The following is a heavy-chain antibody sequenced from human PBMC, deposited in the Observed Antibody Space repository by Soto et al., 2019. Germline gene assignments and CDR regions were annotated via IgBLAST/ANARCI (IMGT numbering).Heavy chain of an antibody. CDR1: GFTFSSYS. CDR3: ARDVLDIVVVPAAQRGRMDV. V-gene: IGHV3-48*02. J-gene: IGHJ6*02. D-gene: IGHD2-2*03. Sequence: GGSLRLSCAASGFTFSSYSMNWVRQAPGKGLEWVSYISSSSSTIYYADSVKGRFTISRDNAKNSLYLQMNSLRDEDTAVYYCARDVLDIVVVPAAQRGRMDVWGQGTTVTVSS. CDR2: ISSSSSTI.